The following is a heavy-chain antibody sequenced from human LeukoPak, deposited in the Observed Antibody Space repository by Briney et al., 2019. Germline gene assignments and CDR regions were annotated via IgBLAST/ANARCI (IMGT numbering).Heavy chain of an antibody. V-gene: IGHV3-11*05. CDR1: GFTFPDHY. CDR3: VRETTEGAKDY. D-gene: IGHD1-14*01. J-gene: IGHJ4*02. CDR2: ISSSSHYT. Sequence: GGSLRLSCAASGFTFPDHYMGWVRQAPGQGLAWVSYISSSSHYTNYVVSVRGRFIISRDNVKDSLYLQMNSLRVDDTAIYYCVRETTEGAKDYWGQGTQVTVSS.